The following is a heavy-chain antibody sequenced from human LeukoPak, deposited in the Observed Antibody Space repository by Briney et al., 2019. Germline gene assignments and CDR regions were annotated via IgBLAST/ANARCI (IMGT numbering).Heavy chain of an antibody. Sequence: SGGSLRLSCAASGFTFSSYALSWVRQAPGKGLEWVSGVSGSGGSTNYADSVKGRFTISRDNSKNTLYLQMNSLRAEDTAVYYCVRDPSAWDIEEGYWGQGTLVTVSS. CDR1: GFTFSSYA. CDR2: VSGSGGST. D-gene: IGHD1-26*01. CDR3: VRDPSAWDIEEGY. J-gene: IGHJ4*02. V-gene: IGHV3-23*01.